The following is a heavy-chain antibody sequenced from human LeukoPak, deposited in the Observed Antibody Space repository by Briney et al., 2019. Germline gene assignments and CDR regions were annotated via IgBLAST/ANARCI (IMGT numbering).Heavy chain of an antibody. V-gene: IGHV3-23*01. D-gene: IGHD3-9*01. CDR3: AKIGSSLAATGWRSLGY. Sequence: GGSLRLSCAASGFTFNSYVMSWVRQAPGKGLEWVSADRGSNVNTYYADPVKGRFTISRDNSKNTLYLQMDSLRAEDTAAYYCAKIGSSLAATGWRSLGYWGQGTLVSVSS. J-gene: IGHJ4*02. CDR2: DRGSNVNT. CDR1: GFTFNSYV.